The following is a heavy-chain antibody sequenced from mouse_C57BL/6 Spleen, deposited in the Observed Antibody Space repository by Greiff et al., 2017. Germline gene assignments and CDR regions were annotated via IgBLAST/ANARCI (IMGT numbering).Heavy chain of an antibody. Sequence: VQLQQSGAELVKPGASVKLSCTASGFNIKDYYMHWVKQRTEQGLEWIGWIDPEDGETKYASKFQGKATITADTSSNTAYLQLSSLTCNDTADYSCARNYSANSCDYWGQGTTLTVSS. V-gene: IGHV14-2*01. CDR1: GFNIKDYY. D-gene: IGHD1-1*01. CDR3: ARNYSANSCDY. CDR2: IDPEDGET. J-gene: IGHJ2*01.